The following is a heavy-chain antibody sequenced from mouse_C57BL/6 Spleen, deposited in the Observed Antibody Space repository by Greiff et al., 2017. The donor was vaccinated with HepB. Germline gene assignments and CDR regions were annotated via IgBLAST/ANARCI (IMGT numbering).Heavy chain of an antibody. V-gene: IGHV14-4*01. CDR2: IDPENGDT. Sequence: EVKLMESGAELVRPGASVKLSCTASGFNIKDDYMHWVKQRPEQGLEWIGWIDPENGDTEYASKFQGKATITADTSSNTAYLQLSSLTSEDTAVYYCTGKASFDYWGQGTTLTVSS. CDR3: TGKASFDY. D-gene: IGHD6-1*01. J-gene: IGHJ2*01. CDR1: GFNIKDDY.